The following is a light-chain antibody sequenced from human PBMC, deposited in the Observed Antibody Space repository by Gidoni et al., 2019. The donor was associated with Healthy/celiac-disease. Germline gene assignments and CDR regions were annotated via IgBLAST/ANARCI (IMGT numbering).Light chain of an antibody. V-gene: IGKV4-1*01. CDR3: QQYYSTLWT. CDR1: QSVLYSSNNKNY. Sequence: DIVMTQSPDSLAVSLGERATINCKSSQSVLYSSNNKNYLAWYQQKPGKPPKLLIYWASTRESGVPDRFNGSGSGTDFTLTISSLQAEDVAVYYCQQYYSTLWTFGQGTKVEIK. CDR2: WAS. J-gene: IGKJ1*01.